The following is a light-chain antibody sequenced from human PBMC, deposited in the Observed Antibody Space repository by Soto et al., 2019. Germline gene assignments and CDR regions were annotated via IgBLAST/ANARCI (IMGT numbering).Light chain of an antibody. CDR2: AAS. J-gene: IGKJ2*01. CDR3: QQSYSAPYT. CDR1: QSIYSS. Sequence: DIQMTQSPSSLSASVGDRVTITCQASQSIYSSLNWYHQKPGKAPKLLIYAASNLQSGVPSRFSGSGSGTDFTLSISSLQPEDCATYHCQQSYSAPYTFGQGTKLEI. V-gene: IGKV1-39*01.